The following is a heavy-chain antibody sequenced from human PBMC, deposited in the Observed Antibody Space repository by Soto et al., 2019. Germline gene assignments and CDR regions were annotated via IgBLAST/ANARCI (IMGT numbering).Heavy chain of an antibody. D-gene: IGHD2-2*01. CDR3: ARYFLCSSTSCYYYYYGMEV. CDR1: GYTFTSYA. Sequence: ASVKVSCKASGYTFTSYAMHWVRQAPGQRHEWMGWINAGNGNTKYSQKFQGRVTITRDTSASTAYMEQSSLRSEYTAVYYCARYFLCSSTSCYYYYYGMEVWGQVTRVTV. CDR2: INAGNGNT. V-gene: IGHV1-3*01. J-gene: IGHJ6*02.